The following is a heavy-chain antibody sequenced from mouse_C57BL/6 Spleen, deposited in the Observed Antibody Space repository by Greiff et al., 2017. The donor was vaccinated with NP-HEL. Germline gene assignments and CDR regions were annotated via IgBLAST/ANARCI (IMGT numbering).Heavy chain of an antibody. CDR2: INPNNGGT. CDR3: ARKGTAQATWFAY. J-gene: IGHJ3*01. V-gene: IGHV1-22*01. CDR1: GYTFTDYN. Sequence: VQLQQPGPELVKPGASVKMSCKASGYTFTDYNMHWVKQSHGKSLEWIGYINPNNGGTSYNQKFKGKATLTVNKSSSTAYMELRSLTSEDSAVYYCARKGTAQATWFAYWGQGTLVTVSA. D-gene: IGHD3-2*02.